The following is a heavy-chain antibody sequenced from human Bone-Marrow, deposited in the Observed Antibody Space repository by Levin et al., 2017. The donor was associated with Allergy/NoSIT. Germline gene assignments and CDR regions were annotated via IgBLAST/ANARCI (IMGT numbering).Heavy chain of an antibody. CDR3: AKKRYGAAGIGLEDFDY. V-gene: IGHV3-23*01. CDR2: ISDSGDVT. Sequence: GGSLRLSCAASGFSFSTYDMNWVRQAPGKGLNWVSGISDSGDVTYYADSVKGRFTISRDNSKDTLYLQMNSLRDEDTALYYCAKKRYGAAGIGLEDFDYWGQGTLVTVSS. J-gene: IGHJ4*02. CDR1: GFSFSTYD. D-gene: IGHD6-13*01.